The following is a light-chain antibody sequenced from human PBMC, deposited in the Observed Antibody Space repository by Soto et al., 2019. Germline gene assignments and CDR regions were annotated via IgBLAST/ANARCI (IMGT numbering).Light chain of an antibody. J-gene: IGLJ1*01. CDR3: CSYAGSNTYV. CDR2: EGS. Sequence: QSALTQPASVSGSPGQSITISCTGTSSDVGSYNLVSWYQQHPGKAPKLMIYEGSKRPSGVSNRFSGSKSGNTASLTISGLQAEDEAHYYCCSYAGSNTYVFGTGTKVTV. CDR1: SSDVGSYNL. V-gene: IGLV2-23*01.